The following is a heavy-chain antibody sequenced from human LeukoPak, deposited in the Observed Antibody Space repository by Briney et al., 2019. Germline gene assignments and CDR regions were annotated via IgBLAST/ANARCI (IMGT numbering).Heavy chain of an antibody. Sequence: SETLSLTCTISGGSISSYYWSWIRQPPGKGLEWIGYIYYSGSTNYNPSLKSRVTISVDTSKNQFPLRLTSVTAADTAVYYCARDYGSGNSQIFDFWGQGTLVTVSS. CDR1: GGSISSYY. J-gene: IGHJ4*02. V-gene: IGHV4-59*01. CDR3: ARDYGSGNSQIFDF. D-gene: IGHD3-10*01. CDR2: IYYSGST.